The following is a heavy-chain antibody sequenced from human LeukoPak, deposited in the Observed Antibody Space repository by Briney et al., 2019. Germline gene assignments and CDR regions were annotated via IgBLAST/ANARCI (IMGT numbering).Heavy chain of an antibody. CDR1: GFTFSGSA. Sequence: GGSLKLSCAASGFTFSGSAMHWVRQASGKGLEWVGRIRSKANSYATEYAASVKGRFTISRDNSKNTLYLQMNSLRAEDTAVYYCVKDGDDSGSYLVYWGQGTLVTVSS. CDR2: IRSKANSYAT. D-gene: IGHD1-26*01. J-gene: IGHJ4*02. V-gene: IGHV3-73*01. CDR3: VKDGDDSGSYLVY.